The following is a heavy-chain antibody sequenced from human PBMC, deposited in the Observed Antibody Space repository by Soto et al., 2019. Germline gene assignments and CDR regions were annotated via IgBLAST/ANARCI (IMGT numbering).Heavy chain of an antibody. D-gene: IGHD3-22*01. CDR2: ISSSGSII. J-gene: IGHJ3*02. Sequence: GGSLRLSCAASGFTFSDYYMSWIRQAPGKGLEWVSYISSSGSIIDYADSVKGRFTISRDNAKNSLSLQMNSLRAEDTAIYYCARDGDYYDSSGYFLRDAFDIWGQGTMVTVS. V-gene: IGHV3-11*01. CDR1: GFTFSDYY. CDR3: ARDGDYYDSSGYFLRDAFDI.